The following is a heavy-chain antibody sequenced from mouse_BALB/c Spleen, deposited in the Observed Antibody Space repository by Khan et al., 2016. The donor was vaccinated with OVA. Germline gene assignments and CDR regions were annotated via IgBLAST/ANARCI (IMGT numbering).Heavy chain of an antibody. CDR2: ISSGGSYT. J-gene: IGHJ4*01. CDR1: GFTFSSYA. Sequence: EVELVESGGGSVKPGGSLKLSCAASGFTFSSYAMSWVRQTPEKGLEWVATISSGGSYTYYPDSVKGRFTISRDNAKNTLYLQMSSLRSEDTAMYYCARIYYGYGVSIMDYWGQGTSVTVSS. V-gene: IGHV5-9-1*01. D-gene: IGHD2-2*01. CDR3: ARIYYGYGVSIMDY.